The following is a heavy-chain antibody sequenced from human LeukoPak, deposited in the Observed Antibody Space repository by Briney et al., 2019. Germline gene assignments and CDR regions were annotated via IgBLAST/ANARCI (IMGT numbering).Heavy chain of an antibody. CDR3: ARERDRGAEYYFDY. Sequence: GGSLRLSCAASGFTFSDYYMSWIRQAPGKGLEWVSYISSSGSTIYYAASVKGRFTISRDNAKNSLYLQMNSLRAEDTAVYYCARERDRGAEYYFDYWGQGTLVTVSS. V-gene: IGHV3-11*01. J-gene: IGHJ4*02. CDR2: ISSSGSTI. D-gene: IGHD3-10*01. CDR1: GFTFSDYY.